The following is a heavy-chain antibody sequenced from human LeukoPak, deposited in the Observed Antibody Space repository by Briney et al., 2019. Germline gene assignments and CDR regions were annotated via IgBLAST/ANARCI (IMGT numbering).Heavy chain of an antibody. V-gene: IGHV1-2*02. CDR2: INPASGGT. Sequence: ASVKVSCKASGYTFTRYYLHWVRQAPGQGLEWMGWINPASGGTNYAQNFQGRVTMTRDTSISTVYMELSGLRSDDTAVYYCARGGSGSPLYYWGQGTLVTVSS. J-gene: IGHJ4*02. CDR3: ARGGSGSPLYY. D-gene: IGHD1-26*01. CDR1: GYTFTRYY.